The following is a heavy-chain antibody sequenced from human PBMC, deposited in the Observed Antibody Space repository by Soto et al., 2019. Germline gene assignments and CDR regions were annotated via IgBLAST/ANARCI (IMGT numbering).Heavy chain of an antibody. Sequence: SLRLSCAASGFTFSSHAMSWDRQAPGRGLEWVSAISGSGGSTYYADSVKGRFTISRDNSKNTLYLQMNSLRAEDTAVYYCAKSGAVTTPLIRLYYYCYMDVWGKGTTGTGFS. V-gene: IGHV3-23*01. CDR3: AKSGAVTTPLIRLYYYCYMDV. D-gene: IGHD4-4*01. CDR1: GFTFSSHA. J-gene: IGHJ6*03. CDR2: ISGSGGST.